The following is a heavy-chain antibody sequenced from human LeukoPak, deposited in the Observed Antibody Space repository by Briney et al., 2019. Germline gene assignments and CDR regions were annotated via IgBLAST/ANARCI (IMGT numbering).Heavy chain of an antibody. Sequence: ASVKVSCKASSYTFTRYGISWVRQAPGQGLEWMGWINPNSGGTNYAQKFQGRVTMTRDTSISTAYMELSRLRSDDTAVYYCARVGGGAVAPLDYWGQGTLVTVSS. CDR3: ARVGGGAVAPLDY. J-gene: IGHJ4*02. CDR2: INPNSGGT. D-gene: IGHD6-19*01. CDR1: SYTFTRYG. V-gene: IGHV1-2*02.